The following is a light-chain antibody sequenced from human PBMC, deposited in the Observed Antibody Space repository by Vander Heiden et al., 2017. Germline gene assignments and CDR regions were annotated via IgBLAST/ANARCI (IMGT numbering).Light chain of an antibody. Sequence: DTQMTQSPSSLSASVGDRVTIACWASQSIINYLNWYQQKPGKAPKLLIYAASRLQSGVPSRFSGSGSGTDFTLSISSLQPEDFATYYCQQSYSSPRTFGQGTKVEIK. CDR1: QSIINY. CDR2: AAS. J-gene: IGKJ1*01. V-gene: IGKV1-39*01. CDR3: QQSYSSPRT.